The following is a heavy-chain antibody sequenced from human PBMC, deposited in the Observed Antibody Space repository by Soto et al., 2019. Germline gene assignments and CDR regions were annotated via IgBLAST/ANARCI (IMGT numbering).Heavy chain of an antibody. CDR3: ARTRGVDCSSTSCYSWFDP. CDR1: GFTFSSYS. CDR2: ISSSSSYI. V-gene: IGHV3-21*01. D-gene: IGHD2-2*01. Sequence: XESLRLSCAASGFTFSSYSMNWVRQAPGKGLEWVSSISSSSSYIYYADSVKGRFTISRDNAKNSLYLQMNSLRAEDTAVYYCARTRGVDCSSTSCYSWFDPWGQGTLVTVSS. J-gene: IGHJ5*02.